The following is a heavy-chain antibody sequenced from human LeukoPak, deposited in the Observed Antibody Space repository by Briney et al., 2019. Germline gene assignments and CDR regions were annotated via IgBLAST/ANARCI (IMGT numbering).Heavy chain of an antibody. CDR2: IKQDGSEK. CDR3: ATSYDMGWLIGY. D-gene: IGHD3-16*01. CDR1: GFTFGDTW. J-gene: IGHJ4*02. V-gene: IGHV3-7*03. Sequence: GSLRISWAASGFTFGDTWMNWVRQVPGQGLEWVANIKQDGSEKFYVASVKGRFTISRDNGKSSLYLQMNSLRAEDTALYYCATSYDMGWLIGYWGQGTLVTVSS.